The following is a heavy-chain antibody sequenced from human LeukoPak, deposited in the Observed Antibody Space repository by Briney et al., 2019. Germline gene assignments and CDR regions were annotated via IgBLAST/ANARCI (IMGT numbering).Heavy chain of an antibody. CDR1: RGSISSSPYS. CDR2: IYYSGST. CDR3: ARLLRTSRDDYNFDY. D-gene: IGHD5-24*01. J-gene: IGHJ4*02. V-gene: IGHV4-39*01. Sequence: SETLSLTCTVSRGSISSSPYSWGWIRQPPGKGLEWIATIYYSGSTYYNPSVKSRVTISVDTSKNQFSLKLSSVTAADTAVYYCARLLRTSRDDYNFDYWGQGTLVTVSS.